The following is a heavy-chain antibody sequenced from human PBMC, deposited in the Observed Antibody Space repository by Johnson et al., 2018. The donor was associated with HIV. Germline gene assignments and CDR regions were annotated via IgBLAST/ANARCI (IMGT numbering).Heavy chain of an antibody. D-gene: IGHD6-6*01. V-gene: IGHV3-9*01. CDR1: GFTFDDYA. CDR3: ARANGQLGGAFDI. Sequence: VQLVESGGGLVQPGRSLRLSCAASGFTFDDYAMHWVRQAPGKGLEWVSGISWNSGSIGYADSVKGRFTISRDNAKNSLYLQMNSLRAEDTALYYCARANGQLGGAFDIWGQGTMVTVSS. J-gene: IGHJ3*02. CDR2: ISWNSGSI.